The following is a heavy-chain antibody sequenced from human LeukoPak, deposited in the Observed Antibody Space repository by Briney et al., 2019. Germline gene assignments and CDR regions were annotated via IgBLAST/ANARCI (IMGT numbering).Heavy chain of an antibody. CDR1: GYTFTSYD. J-gene: IGHJ6*02. V-gene: IGHV1-8*01. CDR3: ARIQRLGTYYDFWGGYLDYYYYGMDV. D-gene: IGHD3-3*01. Sequence: WASVKVSCKASGYTFTSYDINWVRQATGQGLEWMGWMNPNSGNTGYAQKFQGRVTMTKNTSISTAYMELSSLRSEDTAVYYCARIQRLGTYYDFWGGYLDYYYYGMDVWGQGTTVTVSS. CDR2: MNPNSGNT.